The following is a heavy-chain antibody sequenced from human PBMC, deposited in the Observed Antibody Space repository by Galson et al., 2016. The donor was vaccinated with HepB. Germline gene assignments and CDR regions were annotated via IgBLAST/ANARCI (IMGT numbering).Heavy chain of an antibody. CDR1: GFTFGSYD. D-gene: IGHD1-1*01. Sequence: SLRLSCAASGFTFGSYDMHWVRRAPGKGMQRVAAIWNDGTNKNYADSVQGPFTISSDNSKNTLYLQMNSLRAEHTAVYYCARDYVTTATRWFDPWGQGTLVTVSS. CDR3: ARDYVTTATRWFDP. CDR2: IWNDGTNK. V-gene: IGHV3-33*01. J-gene: IGHJ5*02.